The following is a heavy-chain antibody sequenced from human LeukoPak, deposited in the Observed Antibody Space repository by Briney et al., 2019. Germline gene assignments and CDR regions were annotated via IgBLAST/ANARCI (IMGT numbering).Heavy chain of an antibody. CDR1: GYTFTGYY. V-gene: IGHV1-2*06. D-gene: IGHD3-3*01. CDR2: INPNSGGT. J-gene: IGHJ4*02. Sequence: ASVKVSCKPSGYTFTGYYMHWVRQAPGQGLEWMGRINPNSGGTNYAQKFHDRVTMTRGTSISTAYMELRRLRSDDTAVYYCASRDPAEGFLQWLPDSWGQGTLVTVSS. CDR3: ASRDPAEGFLQWLPDS.